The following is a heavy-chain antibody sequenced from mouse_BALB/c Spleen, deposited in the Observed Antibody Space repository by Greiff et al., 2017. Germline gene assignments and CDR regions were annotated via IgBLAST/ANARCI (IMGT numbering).Heavy chain of an antibody. CDR3: ARGITTWFAY. J-gene: IGHJ3*01. CDR2: ISSGGST. D-gene: IGHD2-4*01. CDR1: GFTFSSYA. Sequence: EVQVVESGGGLVKPGGSLKLSCAASGFTFSSYAMSWVRQTPEKRLEWVASISSGGSTYYPDSVKGRFTISRDNARNILYLQMSSLRSEDTAMYYCARGITTWFAYWGQGTLVTVSA. V-gene: IGHV5-6-5*01.